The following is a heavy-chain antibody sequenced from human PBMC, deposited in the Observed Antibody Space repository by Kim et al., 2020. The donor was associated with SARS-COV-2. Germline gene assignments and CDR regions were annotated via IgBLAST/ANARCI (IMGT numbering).Heavy chain of an antibody. CDR3: TTGFGRFDP. CDR1: GFTFNNAW. CDR2: IKSKNDGGTT. V-gene: IGHV3-15*01. D-gene: IGHD3-10*01. Sequence: GGSLRLSCAASGFTFNNAWMSWVRQAPGKGLEWVGRIKSKNDGGTTDYAAPVKGRFTISRDDSKNTLYLQMNSLKTEDTAVYYCTTGFGRFDPWGQGTLVTVSS. J-gene: IGHJ5*02.